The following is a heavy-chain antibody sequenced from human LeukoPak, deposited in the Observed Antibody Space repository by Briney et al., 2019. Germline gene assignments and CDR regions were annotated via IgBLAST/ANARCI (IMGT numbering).Heavy chain of an antibody. CDR2: INPDSGGT. CDR1: GYTFTGYY. D-gene: IGHD1-14*01. CDR3: ARGTLTAPRSAFDI. J-gene: IGHJ3*02. Sequence: ASVKVSCKASGYTFTGYYMSWVRQAPGQGLEWMGWINPDSGGTHYAQNFQGWVTMARDTSISTAYMELSRLRSDDTAVYYCARGTLTAPRSAFDIWGQGTMVTVSS. V-gene: IGHV1-2*04.